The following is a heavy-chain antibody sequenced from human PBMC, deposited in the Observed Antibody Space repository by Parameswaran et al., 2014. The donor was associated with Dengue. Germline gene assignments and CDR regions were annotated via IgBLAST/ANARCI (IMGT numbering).Heavy chain of an antibody. V-gene: IGHV3-48*01. CDR2: ISSSSSTI. Sequence: VRQAPGKGLEWVSYISSSSSTIYYADSVKGRFTISRDNAKNSLYLQMNSLRAEDTAVYYCARDYVPPYYNFWSGYYTNYYYGMDVWGQGTTVTVSS. D-gene: IGHD3-3*01. CDR3: ARDYVPPYYNFWSGYYTNYYYGMDV. J-gene: IGHJ6*02.